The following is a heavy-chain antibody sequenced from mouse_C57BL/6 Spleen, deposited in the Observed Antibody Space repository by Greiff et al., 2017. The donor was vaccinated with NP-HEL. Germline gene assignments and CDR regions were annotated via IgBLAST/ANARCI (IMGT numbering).Heavy chain of an antibody. CDR2: IYPRDGST. CDR3: AVYDYDDYYAMDY. J-gene: IGHJ4*01. CDR1: GYTFTDHT. Sequence: QVQLQQSDAELVKPGASVKISCKVSGYTFTDHTIHWMKQRPEQGLEWIGYIYPRDGSTTYNEKFKGKATLTADKSSSTAYMQLNSLTSEDSAVYFCAVYDYDDYYAMDYWGQGTSVTVSS. D-gene: IGHD2-4*01. V-gene: IGHV1-78*01.